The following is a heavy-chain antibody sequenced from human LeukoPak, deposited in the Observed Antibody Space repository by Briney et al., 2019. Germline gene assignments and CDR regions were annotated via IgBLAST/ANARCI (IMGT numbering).Heavy chain of an antibody. J-gene: IGHJ4*02. V-gene: IGHV4-39*01. CDR3: ARHGNWDPFDY. CDR1: GGSISSSSSDYY. D-gene: IGHD7-27*01. Sequence: SETLSLTCTVSGGSISSSSSDYYWAWIRQPPGEGLEWIGTNSGSTYYKSSLKSRLTISVDSSKNQFSLKMISVTAADTGVYYCARHGNWDPFDYWGQGALVTVSS. CDR2: NSGST.